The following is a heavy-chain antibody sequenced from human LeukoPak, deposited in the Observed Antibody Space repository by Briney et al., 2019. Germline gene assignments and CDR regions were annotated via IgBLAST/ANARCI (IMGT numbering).Heavy chain of an antibody. CDR3: AREDFWSGYNY. J-gene: IGHJ4*02. D-gene: IGHD3-3*01. V-gene: IGHV1-69*04. CDR2: IIPILGIA. CDR1: GGTFSSYT. Sequence: SVKVSCKASGGTFSSYTISWVRQAPGQGLELMGRIIPILGIANYAQKFQGRVTITADKSTSTAYMELSSLRSEDTAVYYCAREDFWSGYNYWGQGTLVTVSS.